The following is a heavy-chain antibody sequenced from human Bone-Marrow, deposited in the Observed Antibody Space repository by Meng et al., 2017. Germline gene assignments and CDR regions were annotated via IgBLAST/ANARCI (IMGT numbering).Heavy chain of an antibody. Sequence: VHLVHAGAEVKKPGASVKASCKSSGYTFTSYYMHWVRQAPGQGLEWMGIINPSGGSTSYAQKFQGRVTMTRDTSTSTVYMELSSLRSEDTAVYYCARDQAKMEGFDYWGQGTLVTVSS. CDR2: INPSGGST. CDR1: GYTFTSYY. V-gene: IGHV1-46*01. J-gene: IGHJ4*02. D-gene: IGHD5-24*01. CDR3: ARDQAKMEGFDY.